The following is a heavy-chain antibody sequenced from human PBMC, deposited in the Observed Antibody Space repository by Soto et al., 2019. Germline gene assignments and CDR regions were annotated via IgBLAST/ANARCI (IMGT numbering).Heavy chain of an antibody. CDR2: IYTRGST. D-gene: IGHD1-26*01. CDR1: GGSISRCGYY. CDR3: ARAYRNWFDP. Sequence: SETLSLTCTVSGGSISRCGYYWGWIRHPAGKGLEWIGRIYTRGSTNYNPSLKSRVTMSVDTSKNQFSLKLSSVTAADTAVYYCARAYRNWFDPWGQGTLVTVSS. J-gene: IGHJ5*02. V-gene: IGHV4-61*02.